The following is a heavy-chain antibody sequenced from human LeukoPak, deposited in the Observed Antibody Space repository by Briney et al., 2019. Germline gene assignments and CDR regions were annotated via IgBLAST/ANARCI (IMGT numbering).Heavy chain of an antibody. CDR2: IYTSGST. CDR1: GGSISSYY. D-gene: IGHD3-10*01. CDR3: AREARGWFGELSAGCWFDP. V-gene: IGHV4-4*07. Sequence: SETLSLTCTVSGGSISSYYRSWIRQPAGKGLEWIGRIYTSGSTNYNPSLKSRVTMSVDTSKNQFSLKLSSVTAADTAVYYCAREARGWFGELSAGCWFDPWGQGTLVTVSS. J-gene: IGHJ5*02.